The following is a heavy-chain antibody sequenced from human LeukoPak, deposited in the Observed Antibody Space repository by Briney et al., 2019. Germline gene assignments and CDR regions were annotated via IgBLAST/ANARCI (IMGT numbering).Heavy chain of an antibody. Sequence: GGSLRLSCAASGFTFSSYGMHWVRQAPGKGLEWVAFIQFDENDKYYAGSVKGRFAISRDNSRNTLYLQMNSLTPEDTAVYYCAKDRCSSTSCPNWFDPWGQGTLVTVSS. CDR1: GFTFSSYG. CDR2: IQFDENDK. D-gene: IGHD2-2*01. V-gene: IGHV3-30*02. J-gene: IGHJ5*02. CDR3: AKDRCSSTSCPNWFDP.